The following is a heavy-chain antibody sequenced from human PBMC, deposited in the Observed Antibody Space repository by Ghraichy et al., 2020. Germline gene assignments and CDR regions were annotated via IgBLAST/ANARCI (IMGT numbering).Heavy chain of an antibody. CDR3: ARGQYSYDHYYYYYGMDV. CDR1: GFTFSSYG. V-gene: IGHV3-33*01. CDR2: IWYDGSNK. D-gene: IGHD5-18*01. Sequence: GGSLRLSCTASGFTFSSYGMHWVRQAPGKGLEWVAVIWYDGSNKYYADSVKGRFTISRDNSKNTLYLQMNSLRAEDTAVYYCARGQYSYDHYYYYYGMDVWGQGTTVTVSS. J-gene: IGHJ6*02.